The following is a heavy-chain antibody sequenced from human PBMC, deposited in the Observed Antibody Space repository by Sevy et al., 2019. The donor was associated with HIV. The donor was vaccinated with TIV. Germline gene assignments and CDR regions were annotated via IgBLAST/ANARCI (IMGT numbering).Heavy chain of an antibody. V-gene: IGHV3-30-3*01. CDR2: ISYDGSNK. CDR3: ARDKSTGWFDP. Sequence: GESLKISCAASGFTFSSYAMHWVRQAPGKGLEWVAVISYDGSNKYYADSVKGRFTISRDNSKNTLYLQMNSLRAEDTAVYYCARDKSTGWFDPWGQGTLVTVSS. J-gene: IGHJ5*02. CDR1: GFTFSSYA. D-gene: IGHD2-2*01.